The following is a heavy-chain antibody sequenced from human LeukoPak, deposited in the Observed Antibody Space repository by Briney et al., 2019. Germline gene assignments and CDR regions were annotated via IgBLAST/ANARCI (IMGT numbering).Heavy chain of an antibody. CDR3: ARLGSFEDY. CDR1: GESVSSKSAT. V-gene: IGHV6-1*01. CDR2: TYYRSKWYN. Sequence: SQTLSLTCAISGESVSSKSATWNWIRQSPSRGLEWLGRTYYRSKWYNDYALSVNSRITINPNTSKNQFSLQLNTVTPEDTAVYYCARLGSFEDYWGQGTLVTVSS. J-gene: IGHJ4*02. D-gene: IGHD1-26*01.